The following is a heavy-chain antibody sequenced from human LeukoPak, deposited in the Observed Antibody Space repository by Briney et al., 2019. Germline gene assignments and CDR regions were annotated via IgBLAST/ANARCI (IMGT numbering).Heavy chain of an antibody. Sequence: PGGSLRLSCAASGFTLISYWMTWVRQAPGKGLEWVSAISGSGGSTYYADSVKGRFTISRDNSKNTLYLQMNSLRAEDTAVYYCAKVGIAAAFYFDYWGQGTLVTVSS. V-gene: IGHV3-23*01. J-gene: IGHJ4*02. CDR2: ISGSGGST. CDR3: AKVGIAAAFYFDY. D-gene: IGHD6-13*01. CDR1: GFTLISYW.